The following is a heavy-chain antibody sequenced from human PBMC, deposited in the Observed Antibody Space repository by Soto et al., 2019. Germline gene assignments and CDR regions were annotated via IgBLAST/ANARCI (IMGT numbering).Heavy chain of an antibody. CDR3: ARQDYDCWSCYPTDYYYGMDV. D-gene: IGHD3-3*01. Sequence: QVQLVQSGAEVKKPGSSVKVSCKASGGTFSSYAISWVRQAPGQGLEWMGGIIPIFGTANYAQKFQGRVTITADESTSTAYMELSRLRSEDTDVYYCARQDYDCWSCYPTDYYYGMDVWGQGTTVTVSS. V-gene: IGHV1-69*01. CDR1: GGTFSSYA. CDR2: IIPIFGTA. J-gene: IGHJ6*02.